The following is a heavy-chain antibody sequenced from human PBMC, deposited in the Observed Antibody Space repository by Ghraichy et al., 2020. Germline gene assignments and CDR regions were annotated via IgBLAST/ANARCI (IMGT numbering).Heavy chain of an antibody. V-gene: IGHV4-59*13. J-gene: IGHJ4*02. CDR3: ARDRGYDLGVDY. CDR2: IYYSGST. D-gene: IGHD5-12*01. Sequence: GGVRRRPGEGREGMGYIYYSGSTNYNPSLKSRVTISVDPSKNQFSLKLSSVTAADTAVYYCARDRGYDLGVDYWGQGTLVTVSS.